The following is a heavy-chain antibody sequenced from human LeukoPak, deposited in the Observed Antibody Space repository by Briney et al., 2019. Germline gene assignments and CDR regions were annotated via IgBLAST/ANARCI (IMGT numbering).Heavy chain of an antibody. CDR1: GYTFTSYG. D-gene: IGHD4-17*01. CDR3: ATDAPWVTTLGY. V-gene: IGHV1-18*01. Sequence: GASVKVSCTASGYTFTSYGISWVRQAPGQGLEWMGWISAYNGNTNYAQKLQGRVTMTTDTSTSTAYMELRSLRSEDTAVYYCATDAPWVTTLGYWGQGTLVTVSS. CDR2: ISAYNGNT. J-gene: IGHJ4*02.